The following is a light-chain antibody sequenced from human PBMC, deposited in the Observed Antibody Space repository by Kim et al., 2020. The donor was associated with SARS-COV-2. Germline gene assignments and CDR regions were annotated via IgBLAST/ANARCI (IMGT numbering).Light chain of an antibody. J-gene: IGKJ1*01. CDR2: GAS. V-gene: IGKV3-20*01. CDR3: QQYGSSPTT. Sequence: SAGERATLSCRASQRVSSSYVAWDQQTPGQAPRLLIYGASSRATGIPDRFSGSGSGTDFTLPISRLEPEDFAVYYCQQYGSSPTTFGQGTKVDIK. CDR1: QRVSSSY.